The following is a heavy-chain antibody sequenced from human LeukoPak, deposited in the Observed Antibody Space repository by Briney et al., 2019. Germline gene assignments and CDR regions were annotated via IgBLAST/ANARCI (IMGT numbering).Heavy chain of an antibody. CDR1: GFTFYSYG. D-gene: IGHD3-10*01. J-gene: IGHJ4*02. CDR2: ISFDGSST. V-gene: IGHV3-30*18. CDR3: AKGSGSPDH. Sequence: GWSLRLSCAASGFTFYSYGLHWVRQAPGKGLEWVSFISFDGSSTYYADFVKGRFTISRDNSKNTLYLQMNSLGPEDTAIYFCAKGSGSPDHWGQGTLVIVSS.